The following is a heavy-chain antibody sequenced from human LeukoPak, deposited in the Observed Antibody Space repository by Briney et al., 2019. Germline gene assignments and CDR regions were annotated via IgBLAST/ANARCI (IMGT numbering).Heavy chain of an antibody. J-gene: IGHJ4*02. CDR1: GFTFSTYG. V-gene: IGHV3-21*04. Sequence: GGSLRLSCAASGFTFSTYGMHWVRQAPGKGLEWVSSISSGSSYIYYADSLKGRFTISRDNSKNTLFLQMNSLRAEDTAVYYCAKGYYGSGSYGWFDYWGQGTLVTVSS. CDR3: AKGYYGSGSYGWFDY. D-gene: IGHD3-10*01. CDR2: ISSGSSYI.